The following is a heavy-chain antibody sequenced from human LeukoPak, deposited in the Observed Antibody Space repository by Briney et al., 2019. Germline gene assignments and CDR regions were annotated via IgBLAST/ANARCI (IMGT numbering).Heavy chain of an antibody. J-gene: IGHJ3*02. CDR1: GGSISSYY. CDR3: AREGLGGRGFDI. V-gene: IGHV4-59*01. CDR2: IYYSGST. D-gene: IGHD3-16*01. Sequence: PSETLSLTCTVSGGSISSYYWSWIRQPPGKGLEWIGYIYYSGSTNYNPSLKSRISISVDTSKNQFSLKLSSVTAADTAVYYCAREGLGGRGFDIWGQGTMVTVSS.